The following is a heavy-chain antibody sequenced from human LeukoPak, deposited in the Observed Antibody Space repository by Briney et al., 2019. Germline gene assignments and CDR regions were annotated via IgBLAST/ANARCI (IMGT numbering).Heavy chain of an antibody. V-gene: IGHV3-21*01. Sequence: PGGSLRLSCAASGFTFSSYSMNWVRQAPGKGLEWVSSISSSSSYIYYADSVKGRFTISRDNAKNSLYLQMNSLRAEDTAVYYCARDAVYQPGQCEPPYYMDVWGKGTTVTVSS. CDR3: ARDAVYQPGQCEPPYYMDV. CDR2: ISSSSSYI. D-gene: IGHD2-2*01. J-gene: IGHJ6*03. CDR1: GFTFSSYS.